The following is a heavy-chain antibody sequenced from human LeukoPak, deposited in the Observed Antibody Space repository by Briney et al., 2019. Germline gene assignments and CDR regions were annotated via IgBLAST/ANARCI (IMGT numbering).Heavy chain of an antibody. Sequence: PSETLSLTCAVYGGSFSGYYWSWIRQPPGKGLEWIGYIYYSGSTNYNPSLKSRVTISVDTSKNQFSLKLSSVTAADTAVYYCARGQLERPPVFPGYYYYMDVWGKGTTVTVSS. CDR1: GGSFSGYY. D-gene: IGHD1-1*01. V-gene: IGHV4-59*01. CDR3: ARGQLERPPVFPGYYYYMDV. J-gene: IGHJ6*03. CDR2: IYYSGST.